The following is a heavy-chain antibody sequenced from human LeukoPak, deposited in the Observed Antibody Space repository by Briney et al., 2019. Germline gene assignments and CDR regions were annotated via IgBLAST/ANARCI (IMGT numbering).Heavy chain of an antibody. V-gene: IGHV4-39*01. CDR1: GGSISSSSYY. D-gene: IGHD6-13*01. J-gene: IGHJ6*02. Sequence: PSETLSLTCTVSGGSISSSSYYWGWIRQPPGKGLEWIGSIYYSGSTYYNPSLKSRVTISVDTSKNQFSLKLSSVTAADTAVYYCARRTEQQLATSYYYGMDVWGQGTTVTVSS. CDR3: ARRTEQQLATSYYYGMDV. CDR2: IYYSGST.